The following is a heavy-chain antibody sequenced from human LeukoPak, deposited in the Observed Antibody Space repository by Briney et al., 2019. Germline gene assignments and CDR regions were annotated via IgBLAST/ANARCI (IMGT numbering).Heavy chain of an antibody. CDR3: ARVVRGSISH. D-gene: IGHD1-26*01. Sequence: GGSLRLSCAASGFTVSSNYMSWVRQAPGKGLEWVSVIYSGGSTYYADSVKGRFTISRDNSKNTLYLQMNSLRAEDTAVYCCARVVRGSISHWGQGTLVTVSS. J-gene: IGHJ4*02. CDR2: IYSGGST. CDR1: GFTVSSNY. V-gene: IGHV3-66*02.